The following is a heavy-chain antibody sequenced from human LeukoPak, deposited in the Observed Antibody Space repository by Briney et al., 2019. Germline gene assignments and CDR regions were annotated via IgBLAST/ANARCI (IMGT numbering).Heavy chain of an antibody. V-gene: IGHV1-46*01. J-gene: IGHJ4*02. CDR2: INPSGGST. CDR1: GYTFINYY. Sequence: ASVKVSCKASGYTFINYYMHWVRQAPGQGLEWMGIINPSGGSTSYAQKFQGRVTMTRDTSTSTVYMELSSLRSEDTAVYYCAKVANYYYGSETYYFFEHWGQGTPVTASS. CDR3: AKVANYYYGSETYYFFEH. D-gene: IGHD3-10*01.